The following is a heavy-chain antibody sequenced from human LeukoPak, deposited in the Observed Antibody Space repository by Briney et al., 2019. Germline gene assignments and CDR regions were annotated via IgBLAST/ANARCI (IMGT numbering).Heavy chain of an antibody. CDR1: GVSISSYY. Sequence: SETLSLTCTVSGVSISSYYWSWIRQPPAKGLEWIGCIYYSGYTNYNPSLKSRVTISVDTSKNQFSLKVRSVTAADTAVYYCERDPGPYCTTTSCYVDYWGQGTLVTVSS. CDR3: ERDPGPYCTTTSCYVDY. V-gene: IGHV4-59*01. CDR2: IYYSGYT. D-gene: IGHD2-2*01. J-gene: IGHJ4*02.